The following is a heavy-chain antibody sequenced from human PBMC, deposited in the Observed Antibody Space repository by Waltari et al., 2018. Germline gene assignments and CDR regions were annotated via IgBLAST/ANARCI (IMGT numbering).Heavy chain of an antibody. CDR2: IRSSGRFI. CDR3: AKSVSATLDWFDP. V-gene: IGHV3-21*03. Sequence: EVQLVESGGGLVKPGGSLRLSCAASGFTFSSYSMNWVRQAPGKGLDWVSSIRSSGRFIYYADSVKGRFTVSRDNAMNSVYLQMNSLRAEDTAVYYCAKSVSATLDWFDPWGQGTLVTVSS. J-gene: IGHJ5*02. CDR1: GFTFSSYS. D-gene: IGHD2-8*01.